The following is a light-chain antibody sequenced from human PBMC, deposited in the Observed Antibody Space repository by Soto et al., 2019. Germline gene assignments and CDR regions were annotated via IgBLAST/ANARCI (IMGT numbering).Light chain of an antibody. V-gene: IGKV3D-15*01. J-gene: IGKJ3*01. CDR2: RAS. CDR1: QSIGSN. CDR3: QQYNNWPRT. Sequence: DIVMTQSPGTLSVSPGERATLSCRASQSIGSNLAWYQQTPGQAPRLLIYRASTRATGIPARFSGSGSGTEFTLTIINLQSEDFALYYRQQYNNWPRTFGPGTKVDVE.